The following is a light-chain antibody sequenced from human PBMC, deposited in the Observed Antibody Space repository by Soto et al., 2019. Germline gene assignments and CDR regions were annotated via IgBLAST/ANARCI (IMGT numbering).Light chain of an antibody. CDR3: SSYTSSSTPLV. CDR2: DVT. V-gene: IGLV2-14*01. Sequence: QSVLTQPASVSGSPAQSITISCTGTSSDVGGYNYVSWYQQHPGQAPKLMIYDVTNRPSGVSNRFSGSKSGNTASLTISGLQAEDEADYYCSSYTSSSTPLVFGGGTKLTVL. CDR1: SSDVGGYNY. J-gene: IGLJ3*02.